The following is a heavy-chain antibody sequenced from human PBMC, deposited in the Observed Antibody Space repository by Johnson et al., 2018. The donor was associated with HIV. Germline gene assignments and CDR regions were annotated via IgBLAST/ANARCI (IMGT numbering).Heavy chain of an antibody. CDR2: INGDGSGI. J-gene: IGHJ3*02. D-gene: IGHD6-19*01. Sequence: VQLVESGGGLVQPGRSLRLSCAASGFTFDDYAMHWVRQAPGKGLEWVSRINGDGSGITYADSVKGRFTISRDNAKNTLYLQMNTLRAEDTALYYCARGGPYSSGWSGAGAFDIWGQGTMVTVSS. CDR1: GFTFDDYA. V-gene: IGHV3-9*01. CDR3: ARGGPYSSGWSGAGAFDI.